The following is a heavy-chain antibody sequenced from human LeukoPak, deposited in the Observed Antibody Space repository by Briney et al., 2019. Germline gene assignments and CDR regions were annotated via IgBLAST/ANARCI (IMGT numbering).Heavy chain of an antibody. CDR3: ARDGGNWGDTDY. CDR1: GYXFTSYH. CDR2: IDPGYTAT. Sequence: ASVKVSCKASGYXFTSYHIHWVRQAPGQGLEWMGIIDPGYTATTYAQKFQGRVTMTSDTSTSEVYMELSSLRFEDTAVYYCARDGGNWGDTDYWGQGTLVTVSS. D-gene: IGHD7-27*01. V-gene: IGHV1-46*01. J-gene: IGHJ4*02.